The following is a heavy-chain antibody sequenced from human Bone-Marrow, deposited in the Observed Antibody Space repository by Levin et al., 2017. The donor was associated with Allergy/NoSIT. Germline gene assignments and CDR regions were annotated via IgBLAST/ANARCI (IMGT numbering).Heavy chain of an antibody. CDR2: INWNGGSI. CDR3: TRDIGESYGYYGMDV. J-gene: IGHJ6*01. V-gene: IGHV3-9*01. Sequence: PGGSLRLSCAASGFRFNDHAMHWVRQVPGKGLEWVSGINWNGGSIGYADSVKGRFTISRDNAKNSLFLEMKSLGAGDTAFYYCTRDIGESYGYYGMDVWGQGTTVTVSS. D-gene: IGHD3-16*01. CDR1: GFRFNDHA.